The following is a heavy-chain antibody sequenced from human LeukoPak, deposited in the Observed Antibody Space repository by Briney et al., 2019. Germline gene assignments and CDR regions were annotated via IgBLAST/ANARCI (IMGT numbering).Heavy chain of an antibody. D-gene: IGHD3-10*01. CDR2: IYHSGSA. Sequence: NPSETLSLTCTVSRGSISSSTYYWGWIRQAPGKGLEWIGRIYHSGSAYYNPSLKSRVTISVDTSKNQFSLKLSSVTAADTAGYYCARHGKGRVRGVIIIWFDPWGQGTLVTVSS. CDR1: RGSISSSTYY. V-gene: IGHV4-39*01. J-gene: IGHJ5*02. CDR3: ARHGKGRVRGVIIIWFDP.